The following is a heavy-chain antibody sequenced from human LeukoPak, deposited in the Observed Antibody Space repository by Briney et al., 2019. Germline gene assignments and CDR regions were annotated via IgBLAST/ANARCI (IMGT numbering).Heavy chain of an antibody. Sequence: PSETLSLTCTVSGGSISSYYWSWIRQPPGKGLERIGYIYYSGSTNYNPSLKSRVTISVDTSKNQFSLKLSSVTAADTAAYYCARGKYQLLSFYYYYYMDVWGKGTTVTISS. CDR1: GGSISSYY. V-gene: IGHV4-59*01. CDR3: ARGKYQLLSFYYYYYMDV. J-gene: IGHJ6*03. D-gene: IGHD2-2*01. CDR2: IYYSGST.